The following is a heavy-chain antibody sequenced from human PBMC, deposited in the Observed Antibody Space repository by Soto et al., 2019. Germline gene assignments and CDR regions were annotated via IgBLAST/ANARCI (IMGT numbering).Heavy chain of an antibody. CDR2: GSA. CDR3: ARAERFFEWVYCDF. J-gene: IGHJ4*02. Sequence: ASVKVPARLLVTPLPAMVSAGCDRPLDKGLSGGSASYAQKFQGRVTMTRDTSTSTFYMELSSLRSEDTAVYYCARAERFFEWVYCDFWGQGSLVTVSS. V-gene: IGHV1-18*01. CDR1: VTPLPAMV. D-gene: IGHD3-3*01.